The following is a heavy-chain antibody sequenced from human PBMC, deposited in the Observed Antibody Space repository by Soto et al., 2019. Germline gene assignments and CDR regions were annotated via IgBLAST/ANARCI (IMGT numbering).Heavy chain of an antibody. J-gene: IGHJ6*02. V-gene: IGHV5-51*01. CDR1: GYSCTSYW. CDR3: ARTAAAGKYYYGMDV. Sequence: GESLKISCKGSGYSCTSYWIGWVRQMPGKGLELMGIIYPGDSDTRYSPSFQGQVTISADKSISTAYLQWSSLKASDTAMYYCARTAAAGKYYYGMDVWGQGTTVTVSS. D-gene: IGHD6-13*01. CDR2: IYPGDSDT.